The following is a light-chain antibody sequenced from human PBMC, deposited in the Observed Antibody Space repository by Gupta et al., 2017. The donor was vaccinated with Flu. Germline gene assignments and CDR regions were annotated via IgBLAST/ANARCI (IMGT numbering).Light chain of an antibody. J-gene: IGKJ3*01. V-gene: IGKV3-20*01. CDR2: GAP. CDR3: QKYGSPPFI. CDR1: QSVSSSY. Sequence: IGLTQSPGTLSLSPGERATLPCRASQSVSSSYVAWYRQKPGQAPRRLNEGAPSRATGSPDRFSGSGSGTDGTSTISRLEPEDCAVDYGQKYGSPPFISGPGTKVDIK.